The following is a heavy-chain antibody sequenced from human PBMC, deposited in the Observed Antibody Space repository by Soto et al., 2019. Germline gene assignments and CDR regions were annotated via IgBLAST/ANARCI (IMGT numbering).Heavy chain of an antibody. Sequence: ASVKVSCKASGYTFTSYGISWVRQAPGQGLEWMGWISAYNGNTNYAQKLQGRVTMTTDTSTSTAYMELRSLRSDDTAVYYCARDSGITMIGVVTWDLGYWGQGTLVTSPQ. CDR3: ARDSGITMIGVVTWDLGY. D-gene: IGHD3-22*01. CDR1: GYTFTSYG. V-gene: IGHV1-18*01. J-gene: IGHJ4*02. CDR2: ISAYNGNT.